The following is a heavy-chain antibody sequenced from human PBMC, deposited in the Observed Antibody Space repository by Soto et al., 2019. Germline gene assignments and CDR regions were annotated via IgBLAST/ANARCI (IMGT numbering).Heavy chain of an antibody. Sequence: GVLRLSCAASGFTFSNAWMNWVRQAPGKGLEWVGRIKSKTDGGTTDYAAPVKGRFTISRDDSKNTLYLQMNSLKTEDTAVYYCTTSPPFYIAAAGTRTPDYWGQGTLVTVPQ. CDR1: GFTFSNAW. D-gene: IGHD6-13*01. V-gene: IGHV3-15*07. CDR2: IKSKTDGGTT. CDR3: TTSPPFYIAAAGTRTPDY. J-gene: IGHJ4*02.